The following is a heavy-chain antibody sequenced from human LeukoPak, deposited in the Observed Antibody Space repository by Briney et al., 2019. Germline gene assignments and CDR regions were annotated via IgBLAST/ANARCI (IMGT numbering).Heavy chain of an antibody. CDR3: AKDQQYSSSGTFDY. CDR1: GFTFDDYA. V-gene: IGHV3-9*01. D-gene: IGHD6-19*01. Sequence: GRSLRLSCAASGFTFDDYAMHWVRQAPGKGLEWVSGISWNSGRIGDADSVKSRFTISRDNAKNSLYLQMNSLRIEDTALYYCAKDQQYSSSGTFDYWGQGTLVTVSS. CDR2: ISWNSGRI. J-gene: IGHJ4*02.